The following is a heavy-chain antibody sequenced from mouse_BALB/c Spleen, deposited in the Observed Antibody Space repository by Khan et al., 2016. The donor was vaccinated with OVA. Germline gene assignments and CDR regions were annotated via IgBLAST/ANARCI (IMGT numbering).Heavy chain of an antibody. CDR2: LWAGGST. Sequence: QMQLEESGPGLVAPSQSLSITCTVSGFSLTNYGVHWVRQPPGKGLEWLGVLWAGGSTNYNSALMSRLSISKDNSKSQVFLKMNSLQTEDTAMYYCARAYDGSAWFAYWGQGTLVTVSA. J-gene: IGHJ3*01. CDR1: GFSLTNYG. CDR3: ARAYDGSAWFAY. V-gene: IGHV2-9*02. D-gene: IGHD1-1*01.